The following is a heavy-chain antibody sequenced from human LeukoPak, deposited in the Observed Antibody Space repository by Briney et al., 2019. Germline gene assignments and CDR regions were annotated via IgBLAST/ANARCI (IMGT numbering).Heavy chain of an antibody. D-gene: IGHD3-22*01. Sequence: PGGSLRLSCAASGFTFSNYCMSWVRQAPGKGLEWVANIKQDGSEKYYVDSVKGRLTISRDNAKNSLYLQMNSLRAEDTAVYYCARDHFYYYDSSGYCPVVDYWGQGILVTVSS. J-gene: IGHJ4*02. V-gene: IGHV3-7*01. CDR3: ARDHFYYYDSSGYCPVVDY. CDR2: IKQDGSEK. CDR1: GFTFSNYC.